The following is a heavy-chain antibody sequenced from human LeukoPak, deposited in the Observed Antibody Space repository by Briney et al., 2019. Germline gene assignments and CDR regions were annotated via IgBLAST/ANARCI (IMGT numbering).Heavy chain of an antibody. D-gene: IGHD3-22*01. CDR2: ISAYNGNT. V-gene: IGHV1-18*01. CDR3: ARENYYDSSGSFDY. CDR1: GYTFTSYG. J-gene: IGHJ4*02. Sequence: ASVKVSCKASGYTFTSYGISWVRQAPGQGLEWMGWISAYNGNTNYAQKLQGRVTITRDTSASTAYMELSSLRSEDTAVYYCARENYYDSSGSFDYWGQGTLVTVSS.